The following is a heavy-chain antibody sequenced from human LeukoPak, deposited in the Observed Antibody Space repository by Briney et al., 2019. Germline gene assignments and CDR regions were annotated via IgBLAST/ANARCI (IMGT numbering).Heavy chain of an antibody. Sequence: GGSLRLSCAVSGLTFANHDMSWVRQAPGKGLEWVAGITAGGGTTHTAGSVKGRFTISRDNSKNTLFLQMNSLRIEDTAVYYCAKEGVASGPWGQGTLVTVSS. V-gene: IGHV3-23*01. CDR1: GLTFANHD. J-gene: IGHJ5*02. CDR3: AKEGVASGP. CDR2: ITAGGGTT. D-gene: IGHD2-8*02.